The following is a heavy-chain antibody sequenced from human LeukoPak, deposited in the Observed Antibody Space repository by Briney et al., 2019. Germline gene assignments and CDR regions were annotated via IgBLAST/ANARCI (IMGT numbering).Heavy chain of an antibody. V-gene: IGHV3-64*01. CDR2: ISSNGGST. CDR3: ARGRSSGWYRAFDI. CDR1: GFTFSSYA. D-gene: IGHD6-19*01. J-gene: IGHJ3*02. Sequence: HPGGSLRLSCAASGFTFSSYAMHWVRQAPGKGLEYVSAISSNGGSTYYANYVKGRFTISRDNSKNTLYLQMGSLRAEDMAVYYCARGRSSGWYRAFDIWGQGTMVTVSS.